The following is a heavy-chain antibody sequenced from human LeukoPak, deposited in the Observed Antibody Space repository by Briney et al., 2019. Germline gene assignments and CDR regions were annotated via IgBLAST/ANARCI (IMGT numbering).Heavy chain of an antibody. J-gene: IGHJ4*02. V-gene: IGHV3-30*02. Sequence: GWSLRLSCAASGFTFSSYGMHWVRQAPGKGLEWVAFIRYDGSNKYYADSVKGRFTISRDNSKNTLYLQMNSLRAEDTAVYYCAKERLAVAGYFDYWGQGTLVTVSS. D-gene: IGHD6-19*01. CDR3: AKERLAVAGYFDY. CDR2: IRYDGSNK. CDR1: GFTFSSYG.